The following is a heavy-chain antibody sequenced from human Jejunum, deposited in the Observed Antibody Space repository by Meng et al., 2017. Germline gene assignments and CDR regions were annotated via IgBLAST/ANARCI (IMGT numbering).Heavy chain of an antibody. J-gene: IGHJ2*01. CDR1: GGSIESNNW. V-gene: IGHV4-4*02. CDR3: ARADYVRYFDL. Sequence: QLHLTGEGPVCGSLSKPLSSPCAVSGGSIESNNWWTWIRQPPGQGLEWIGEVYHSGSTHYNPSLQSRVTISIDNSKNRFSLSLNSVTAADTAIYYCARADYVRYFDLWGRGTLVTVSS. CDR2: VYHSGST. D-gene: IGHD3-10*02.